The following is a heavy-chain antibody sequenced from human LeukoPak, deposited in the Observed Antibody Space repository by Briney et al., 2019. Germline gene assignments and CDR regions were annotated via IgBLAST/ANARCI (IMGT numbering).Heavy chain of an antibody. CDR2: IYYSGST. CDR1: GGSISSSSYY. CDR3: ARERRDHSGGNDY. D-gene: IGHD1-26*01. J-gene: IGHJ4*02. V-gene: IGHV4-39*07. Sequence: PSETLSLTCTVSGGSISSSSYYWGWIRQPPGKGLEWIGSIYYSGSTYYNPSLKSRVTISVDTSKNQFSLKLSSVTAADTAVYYCARERRDHSGGNDYWGQGTLVTVSS.